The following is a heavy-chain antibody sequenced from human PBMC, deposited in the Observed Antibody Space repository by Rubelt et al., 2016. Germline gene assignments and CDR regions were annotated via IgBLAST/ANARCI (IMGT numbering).Heavy chain of an antibody. J-gene: IGHJ4*02. CDR2: ISAYNGNT. CDR3: AGDTRDSSSSNFDY. D-gene: IGHD6-13*01. Sequence: QVQLVQSGTEVKKPGASVKVSCKASGYTFTSYGISWVRQAPGQGLEWMGWISAYNGNTNYAQKFQGRGTMTPDTSTGTAYMELRGLGSGDTAVYYCAGDTRDSSSSNFDYWGQGTLVTVSS. V-gene: IGHV1-18*01. CDR1: GYTFTSYG.